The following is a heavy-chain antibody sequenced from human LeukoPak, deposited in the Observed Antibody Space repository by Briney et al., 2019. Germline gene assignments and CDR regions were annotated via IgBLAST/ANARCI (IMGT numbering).Heavy chain of an antibody. CDR1: GLTFSSYE. Sequence: GGSLRLSCAACGLTFSSYEMSWVRQAPGKGLEWVSYISSSGSSIYYADSVKGRFTISRDNAKKSLYLQMHSLRAEDTAVYYCARDSHKFDSSGYYPDAFDIWGQGTMVTVSS. CDR3: ARDSHKFDSSGYYPDAFDI. D-gene: IGHD3-22*01. V-gene: IGHV3-48*03. J-gene: IGHJ3*02. CDR2: ISSSGSSI.